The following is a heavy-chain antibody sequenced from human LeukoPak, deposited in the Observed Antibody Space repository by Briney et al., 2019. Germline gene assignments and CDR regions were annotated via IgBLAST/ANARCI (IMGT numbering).Heavy chain of an antibody. D-gene: IGHD2-15*01. CDR1: GFSVTSNH. V-gene: IGHV3-66*01. J-gene: IGHJ6*02. CDR2: IYNGGTT. CDR3: ARAQDITNYYYALDV. Sequence: PGGALRLSCAASGFSVTSNHMKWVRQDPGEGLEWVSIIYNGGTTHYADSLNDKFTISRDYSINTLYLQMNTLIAEDTAIYYCARAQDITNYYYALDVWGQGTTVTVSS.